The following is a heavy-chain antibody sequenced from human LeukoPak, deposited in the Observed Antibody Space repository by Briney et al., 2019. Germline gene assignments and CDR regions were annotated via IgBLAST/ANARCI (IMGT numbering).Heavy chain of an antibody. V-gene: IGHV4-4*07. CDR2: IYTSGST. J-gene: IGHJ4*02. Sequence: SETLSLTCTVSGGSISTFYWSWIRQPAGKGLEWIGRIYTSGSTDYNASLKSRVTMSVDTSKNQFSLKLSSVTAADTAVYYCAKGSGGAFYYWGQGTLVTVSS. D-gene: IGHD2-15*01. CDR1: GGSISTFY. CDR3: AKGSGGAFYY.